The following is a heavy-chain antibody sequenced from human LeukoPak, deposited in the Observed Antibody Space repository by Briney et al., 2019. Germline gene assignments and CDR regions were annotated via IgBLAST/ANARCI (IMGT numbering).Heavy chain of an antibody. CDR1: GYTFTSYG. V-gene: IGHV1-18*01. Sequence: GASVKVSCKASGYTFTSYGISWVRQAPGQGLEWMGWISAYNGNTNYAQKLQGRVTMTTDTSTSTAYMELRSLRSDDTAVYYCARPSDSGWYPPHFDYWGQGTLVTVSS. D-gene: IGHD6-19*01. J-gene: IGHJ4*02. CDR3: ARPSDSGWYPPHFDY. CDR2: ISAYNGNT.